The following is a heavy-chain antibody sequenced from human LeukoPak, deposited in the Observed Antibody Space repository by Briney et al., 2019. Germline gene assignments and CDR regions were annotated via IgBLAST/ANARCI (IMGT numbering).Heavy chain of an antibody. CDR1: GGSFSGYY. V-gene: IGHV4-34*01. J-gene: IGHJ4*02. D-gene: IGHD3-3*01. Sequence: SETLSLTCAVYGGSFSGYYWSWIRQPPGKGPEWIGEINHSGSTNYNPSLKSRVTISVDTSKNQFSLKLSSVTAADTAVYYCARMGRFLRYFDYWGQGTLVTVSS. CDR3: ARMGRFLRYFDY. CDR2: INHSGST.